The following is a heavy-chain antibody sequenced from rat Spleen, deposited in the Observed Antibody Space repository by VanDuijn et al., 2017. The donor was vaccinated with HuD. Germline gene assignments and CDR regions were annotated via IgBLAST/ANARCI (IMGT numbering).Heavy chain of an antibody. V-gene: IGHV5-25*01. J-gene: IGHJ2*01. CDR2: ISPSGGST. D-gene: IGHD1-4*01. Sequence: EVKLVESGGGLVQPGRSLKLSCAASGFNFNDHWMGWVRQAPGKGLEWVASISPSGGSTYYRDSVKGRFTISRDNRKSTLYLQMDSLRSEDTATYYCARITRVGFDYWGQGIMVTVSS. CDR1: GFNFNDHW. CDR3: ARITRVGFDY.